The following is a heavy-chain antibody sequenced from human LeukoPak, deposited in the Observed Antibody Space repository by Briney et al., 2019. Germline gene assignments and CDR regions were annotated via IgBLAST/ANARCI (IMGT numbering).Heavy chain of an antibody. Sequence: SVKVFCKASGGTFSSYAISWVQQAPGQGLEWMGGIIPIFGTANYAQKFQGRVTITTDESTCTAYMELSSLRSEDTAVYYCARYGSGRSSPSNWFDPWGQGTLVTVSS. CDR1: GGTFSSYA. J-gene: IGHJ5*02. CDR2: IIPIFGTA. V-gene: IGHV1-69*05. D-gene: IGHD3-10*01. CDR3: ARYGSGRSSPSNWFDP.